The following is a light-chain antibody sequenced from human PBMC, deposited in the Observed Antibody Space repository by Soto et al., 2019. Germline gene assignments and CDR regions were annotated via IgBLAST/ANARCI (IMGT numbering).Light chain of an antibody. CDR1: QPISNF. CDR3: QQSYSSVT. V-gene: IGKV1-39*01. Sequence: DIQMTQSPSSLSASVGDRVTITCRSSQPISNFVNWYQQKPGIAPRVLIYAASNLQSDVPSRFSGSRSGTDFTLTISSLQPEDFATYYCQQSYSSVTFGGGTKVEIK. CDR2: AAS. J-gene: IGKJ4*01.